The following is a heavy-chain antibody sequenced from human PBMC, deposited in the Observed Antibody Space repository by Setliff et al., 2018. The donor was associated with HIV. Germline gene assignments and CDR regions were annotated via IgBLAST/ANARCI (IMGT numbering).Heavy chain of an antibody. CDR1: GGSFYTYA. Sequence: SVKVSCKASGGSFYTYAFTWVRQAPGQGLEWVGGIVPVFRTVSYAQKLQGRVTITADESTSTSYMELNSLTSDDTAVYYCARGPKKGVDILPPDSWGQGTLVTVSS. CDR3: ARGPKKGVDILPPDS. V-gene: IGHV1-69*13. CDR2: IVPVFRTV. D-gene: IGHD3-3*01. J-gene: IGHJ5*02.